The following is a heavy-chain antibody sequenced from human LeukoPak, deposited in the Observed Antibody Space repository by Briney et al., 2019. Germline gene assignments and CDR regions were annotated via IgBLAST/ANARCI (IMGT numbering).Heavy chain of an antibody. J-gene: IGHJ6*04. CDR2: IYYSGST. V-gene: IGHV4-31*03. Sequence: PSETLSLTCTVSGGSISSGGYYWSWIRQHPGKGLEWIGYIYYSGSTYYNPSLKSRVTISLDTSKNQFSLKLSSVTAADTAVYYCARGPHFYGSGSYEYSYYYYYYGMDVWGKGTAVTVSS. CDR1: GGSISSGGYY. CDR3: ARGPHFYGSGSYEYSYYYYYYGMDV. D-gene: IGHD3-10*01.